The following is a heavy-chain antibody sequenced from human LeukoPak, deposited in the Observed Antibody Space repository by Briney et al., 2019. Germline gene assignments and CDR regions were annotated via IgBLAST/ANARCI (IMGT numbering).Heavy chain of an antibody. Sequence: GGSLRLSCAASGFTFSDYYMSWIRQAPGKGLEWVSYISSSGSTIYYADSVKGRFTISRDNAKNSLYLQMNNLRAEDTAVYYCARNYFDSSGSYSSAFYYYYMDVWGKGTTVTVSS. CDR2: ISSSGSTI. J-gene: IGHJ6*03. D-gene: IGHD3-22*01. V-gene: IGHV3-11*04. CDR1: GFTFSDYY. CDR3: ARNYFDSSGSYSSAFYYYYMDV.